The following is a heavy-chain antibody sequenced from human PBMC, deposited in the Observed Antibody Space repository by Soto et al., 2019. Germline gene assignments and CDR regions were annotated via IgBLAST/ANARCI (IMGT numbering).Heavy chain of an antibody. J-gene: IGHJ4*02. V-gene: IGHV4-34*01. CDR1: GGSFSGYY. CDR2: INHSGST. CDR3: ARDKITGLFDY. D-gene: IGHD2-8*02. Sequence: PSETLSLTCAVYGGSFSGYYWSWIRQPPGKGLEWIGEINHSGSTNYNPSLKSRVTISVDTSKNQFSLKLSSVTAADTAVYYCARDKITGLFDYWGQGTLVP.